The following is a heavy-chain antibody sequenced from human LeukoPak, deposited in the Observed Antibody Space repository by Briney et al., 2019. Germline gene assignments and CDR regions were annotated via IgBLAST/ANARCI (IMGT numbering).Heavy chain of an antibody. V-gene: IGHV4-59*01. CDR3: ARDHGIVGATIGFDY. D-gene: IGHD1-26*01. CDR2: IYYSGST. Sequence: SETLSLTCTVSGGSISSYYWSWIRQPPGKGLEWIGYIYYSGSTNYNPSLKSRVTISVDTSKNQFFLKLSSVTAADTAVYYCARDHGIVGATIGFDYWGQGTLVTVSS. J-gene: IGHJ4*02. CDR1: GGSISSYY.